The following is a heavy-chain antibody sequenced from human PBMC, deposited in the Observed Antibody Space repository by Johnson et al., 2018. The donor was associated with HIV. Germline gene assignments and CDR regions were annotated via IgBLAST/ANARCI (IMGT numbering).Heavy chain of an antibody. CDR3: ATFGGGSFHAFDI. J-gene: IGHJ3*02. Sequence: QVQLVESGGGLVQPGGSLRLSCAASGFSFSSFWMSWIRQAPGKGLESISYISSSGRTIYYADSVKGRFTMSRDNAKNYLYLQMNSLRAEDTAVYYCATFGGGSFHAFDIWGQGTMVTVSS. V-gene: IGHV3-11*01. D-gene: IGHD1-26*01. CDR1: GFSFSSFW. CDR2: ISSSGRTI.